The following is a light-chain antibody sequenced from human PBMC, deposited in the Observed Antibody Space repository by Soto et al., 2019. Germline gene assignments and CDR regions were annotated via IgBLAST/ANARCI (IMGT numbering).Light chain of an antibody. CDR1: QGIRNH. Sequence: IPLTQSPSSLSASVGDRVTITCRASQGIRNHLAWYQQESGKAPKLLIYAASTLQSGVPSGFTGSGFGTNFTLTISSLQPEDFATYYCQQLNTYPPTFGGGTKVEIK. V-gene: IGKV1-9*01. CDR2: AAS. J-gene: IGKJ4*01. CDR3: QQLNTYPPT.